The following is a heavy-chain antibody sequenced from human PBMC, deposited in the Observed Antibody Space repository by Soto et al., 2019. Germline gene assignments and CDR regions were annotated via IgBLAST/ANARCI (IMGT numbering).Heavy chain of an antibody. CDR1: GGSISSYY. D-gene: IGHD6-19*01. CDR3: ARVSAVGSVADIASWFDS. V-gene: IGHV4-59*01. J-gene: IGHJ5*01. CDR2: IYYSGST. Sequence: PSETLSLTCTVSGGSISSYYWSWIRQPPGKGLEWIGYIYYSGSTNYNPSLKSRVTISVDTSKNQFSLKLSSVTAADTAVYYCARVSAVGSVADIASWFDSWGQGTLVTVSS.